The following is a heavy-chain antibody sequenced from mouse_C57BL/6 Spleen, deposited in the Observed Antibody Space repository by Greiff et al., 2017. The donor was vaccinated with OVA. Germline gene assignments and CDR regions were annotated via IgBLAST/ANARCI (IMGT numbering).Heavy chain of an antibody. CDR3: ARERAGKDYFDY. CDR2: ISDGGSYT. D-gene: IGHD4-1*01. J-gene: IGHJ2*01. CDR1: GFTFSSYA. Sequence: EVKVVESGGGLVKPGGSLKLSCAASGFTFSSYAMSWVRQTPEKRLEWVATISDGGSYTYYPDNVKGRFTISRDNAKNNLYLQMSHLKSEDTAMYYCARERAGKDYFDYWGQGTTLTVSS. V-gene: IGHV5-4*01.